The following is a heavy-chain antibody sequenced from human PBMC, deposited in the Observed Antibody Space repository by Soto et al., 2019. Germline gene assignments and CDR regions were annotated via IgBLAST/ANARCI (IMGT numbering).Heavy chain of an antibody. V-gene: IGHV1-3*01. CDR3: ARRSLRTLFYYGSGSYSFFDY. CDR1: GYTFTSYA. CDR2: INAGNGNT. D-gene: IGHD3-10*01. J-gene: IGHJ4*02. Sequence: ASVKVSCKASGYTFTSYAMHWVRQAPGQRLEWMGWINAGNGNTKYSQKFQGRVTITRDTSASTAYMELSSLRSEDTAVYYCARRSLRTLFYYGSGSYSFFDYWGQGALVTVSS.